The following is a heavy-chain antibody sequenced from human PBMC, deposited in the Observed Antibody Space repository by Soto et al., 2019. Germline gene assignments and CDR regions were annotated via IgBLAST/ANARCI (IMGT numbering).Heavy chain of an antibody. Sequence: GGSLRLSCAASGFTFISYSMNWVRQAPGKGLEWVSSISSSSSYIYYADSVKGRFTISRDNAKNSLYLQMNSLRAEDTAVYYCARVAYGARGFDYWGQGTLVTVSS. CDR2: ISSSSSYI. J-gene: IGHJ4*02. D-gene: IGHD4-17*01. CDR1: GFTFISYS. CDR3: ARVAYGARGFDY. V-gene: IGHV3-21*01.